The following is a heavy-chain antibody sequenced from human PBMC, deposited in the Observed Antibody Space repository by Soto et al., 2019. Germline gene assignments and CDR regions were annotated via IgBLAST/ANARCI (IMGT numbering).Heavy chain of an antibody. CDR1: SDSISSYY. D-gene: IGHD6-6*01. Sequence: SETLSLTCTVSSDSISSYYWSWILQHPGKRLEWIGYISYSGSTDYNPSLKSRVTISGDTSKNQFSLKVSSVTAADTAVYYCARGTSWQLPFDYWGQGTLVTVSS. CDR3: ARGTSWQLPFDY. J-gene: IGHJ4*02. V-gene: IGHV4-59*01. CDR2: ISYSGST.